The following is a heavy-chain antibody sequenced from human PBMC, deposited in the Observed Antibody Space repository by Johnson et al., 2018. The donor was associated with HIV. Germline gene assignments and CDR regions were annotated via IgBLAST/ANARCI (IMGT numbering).Heavy chain of an antibody. D-gene: IGHD1-14*01. Sequence: QVHLVESGGGVVQPGRSLRLSCAASGFTFSSYAMHWVRQAPGKGLEWVAVISYDGSKKYYPDSVKGRFTISRDNSKNTLYLQMDSLRAEDTAVYYCAKIRTSGTGDAFDIWGQGTMVTVSS. CDR1: GFTFSSYA. CDR2: ISYDGSKK. J-gene: IGHJ3*02. V-gene: IGHV3-30*18. CDR3: AKIRTSGTGDAFDI.